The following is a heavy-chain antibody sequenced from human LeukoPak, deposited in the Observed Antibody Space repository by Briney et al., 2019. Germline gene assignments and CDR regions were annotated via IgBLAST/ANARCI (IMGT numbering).Heavy chain of an antibody. CDR2: ISSSSSYT. V-gene: IGHV3-11*06. J-gene: IGHJ4*02. Sequence: PGGSLRLSCAASGFTFSDYYMSWIRQAPGKGLEWVSYISSSSSYTNYADSVKGRFTISRDNAKNSLSLQMNGLRAEDTAVYYCARARGMDDYSDFRIKWGQGTLVTVSS. CDR1: GFTFSDYY. CDR3: ARARGMDDYSDFRIK. D-gene: IGHD4-11*01.